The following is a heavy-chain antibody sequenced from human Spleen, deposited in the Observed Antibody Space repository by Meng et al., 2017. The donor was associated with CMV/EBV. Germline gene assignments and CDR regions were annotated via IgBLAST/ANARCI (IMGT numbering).Heavy chain of an antibody. D-gene: IGHD2-15*01. J-gene: IGHJ4*02. CDR3: ARGGPLVNAPGFDY. CDR2: IYYSGST. CDR1: VGSISSGHYY. V-gene: IGHV4-30-4*08. Sequence: VHLPALGPRLVKPSPTLSRPCTVSVGSISSGHYYWSWHRQPPGKGLEWIGYIYYSGSTYYNPSLQSRVTISVDTSKNQFSLKLSSVTAADTAVYYCARGGPLVNAPGFDYWGQGTLVTVSS.